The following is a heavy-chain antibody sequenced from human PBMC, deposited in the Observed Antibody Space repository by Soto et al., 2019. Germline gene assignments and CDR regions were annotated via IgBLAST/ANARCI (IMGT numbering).Heavy chain of an antibody. CDR3: ARGLKYYSDTSQARRFALDV. CDR1: GFTFSDFG. J-gene: IGHJ6*02. V-gene: IGHV3-30*03. Sequence: GGSLRLSCAASGFTFSDFGMHWVRQTPGKGLEWVTVISYDGSNKYYADSVKGRFTISRDNSKNTLSLQMNNLRAEDTAVYYCARGLKYYSDTSQARRFALDVWGQGPTVTVSS. D-gene: IGHD3-22*01. CDR2: ISYDGSNK.